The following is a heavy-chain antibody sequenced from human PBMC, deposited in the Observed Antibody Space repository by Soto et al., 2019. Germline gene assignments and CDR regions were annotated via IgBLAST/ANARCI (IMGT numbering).Heavy chain of an antibody. CDR2: IWYDGSNK. D-gene: IGHD5-12*01. J-gene: IGHJ4*02. Sequence: HPGGSLRLSCAASGFTFSSYGMHWVRQAPGKGLEWVAVIWYDGSNKYYADSVKGRFTISRDNSKNTLYLQMNSLRAEDTAVYYCARDYPLRAGRYYFDYWGQGTLVTVSS. CDR1: GFTFSSYG. V-gene: IGHV3-33*01. CDR3: ARDYPLRAGRYYFDY.